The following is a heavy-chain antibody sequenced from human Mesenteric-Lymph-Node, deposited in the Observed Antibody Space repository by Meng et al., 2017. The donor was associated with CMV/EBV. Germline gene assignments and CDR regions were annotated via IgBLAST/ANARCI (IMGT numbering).Heavy chain of an antibody. CDR3: ARVATAGRGMDV. J-gene: IGHJ6*02. CDR2: INQDESKK. V-gene: IGHV3-7*04. Sequence: GGSLRLSCAASGFTFSSLWMTWVRQAPGKGLEWVANINQDESKKNYLDSVKGRFTISRDNAKNSLFLQMNSLRVDDTAVYYCARVATAGRGMDVWGQGPTVTVSS. D-gene: IGHD6-13*01. CDR1: GFTFSSLW.